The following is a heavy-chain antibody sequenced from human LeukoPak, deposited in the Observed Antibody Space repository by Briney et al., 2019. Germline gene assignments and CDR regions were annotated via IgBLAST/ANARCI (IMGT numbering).Heavy chain of an antibody. D-gene: IGHD6-13*01. J-gene: IGHJ2*01. CDR3: ARVYYSSNYDYWYFDL. CDR2: IYYSGST. V-gene: IGHV4-59*01. CDR1: GGSIRSYY. Sequence: SETLSLTCTVSGGSIRSYYWSWIRQPPGKGLEWIGYIYYSGSTNYTPSHKSRVTISVDTSKNQFSLKLSSVTAADTAVYYCARVYYSSNYDYWYFDLWGRGTLVTVSS.